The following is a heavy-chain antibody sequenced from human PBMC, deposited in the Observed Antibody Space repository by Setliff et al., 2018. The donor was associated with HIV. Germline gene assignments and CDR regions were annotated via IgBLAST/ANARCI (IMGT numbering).Heavy chain of an antibody. V-gene: IGHV1-69*13. J-gene: IGHJ4*02. CDR3: ARGTGSYSYFDS. D-gene: IGHD1-26*01. CDR2: IIPVFATA. Sequence: SVKVSCKASGYTFDSYAVSWVRQAPGQGLEWMGWIIPVFATANYAQKFQGRVTITADESTLTAYMELSSLTSEDTAVYFCARGTGSYSYFDSWGLGTLVTVSS. CDR1: GYTFDSYA.